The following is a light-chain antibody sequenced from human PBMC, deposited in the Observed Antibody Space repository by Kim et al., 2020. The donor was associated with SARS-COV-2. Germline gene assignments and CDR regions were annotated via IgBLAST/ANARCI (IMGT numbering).Light chain of an antibody. Sequence: SSELTQDPAVSVALGQTVRITCQGDSLRSYYASWYQQKPGQAPVLVIYGKNNRPSGIPDRFSGSSSGNTASLTITGAQAADDADYYCNSRDSIGNHWVFG. V-gene: IGLV3-19*01. CDR3: NSRDSIGNHWV. J-gene: IGLJ3*02. CDR2: GKN. CDR1: SLRSYY.